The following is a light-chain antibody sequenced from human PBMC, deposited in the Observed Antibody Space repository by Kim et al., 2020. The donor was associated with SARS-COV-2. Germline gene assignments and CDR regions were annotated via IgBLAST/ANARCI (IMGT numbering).Light chain of an antibody. J-gene: IGLJ2*01. V-gene: IGLV3-1*01. Sequence: ISPGQTASITCSGDKLGDKYVCWYKQKPGQSPVLVIYQDRKRPSGIPERFSGSNSGNTATLTISGTQAMDEADYFCQAWDSSTVVFGGGTQLTVL. CDR2: QDR. CDR3: QAWDSSTVV. CDR1: KLGDKY.